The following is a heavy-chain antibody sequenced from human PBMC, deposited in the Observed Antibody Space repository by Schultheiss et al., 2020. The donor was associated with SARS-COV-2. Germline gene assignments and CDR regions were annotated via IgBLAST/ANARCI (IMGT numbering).Heavy chain of an antibody. Sequence: SETLSLTCTVSGGSISSSSYYWGWIRQPPGKGLEWIGTIYYSGSTNYNPSLKSRVTISVDTSKNQFSLKLSSVTAADTAVYYCASGVYRFLEWQERDYWGQGTLVTVSS. CDR1: GGSISSSSYY. CDR2: IYYSGST. V-gene: IGHV4-39*07. J-gene: IGHJ4*02. CDR3: ASGVYRFLEWQERDY. D-gene: IGHD3-3*01.